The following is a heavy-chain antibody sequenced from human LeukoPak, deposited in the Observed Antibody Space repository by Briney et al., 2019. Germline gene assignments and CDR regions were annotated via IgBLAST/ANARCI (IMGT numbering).Heavy chain of an antibody. D-gene: IGHD1-26*01. CDR1: GFTFSDYV. CDR2: ISGSGSIT. Sequence: GGSLRLSCAASGFTFSDYVMNWVRQAPGKGLEWVSSISGSGSITYYADSVKGRFTISRDNAKNSLYLQMNSLRDEDTAVYYCARDGEWELLFDYWGQGTLVTVSS. J-gene: IGHJ4*02. V-gene: IGHV3-48*02. CDR3: ARDGEWELLFDY.